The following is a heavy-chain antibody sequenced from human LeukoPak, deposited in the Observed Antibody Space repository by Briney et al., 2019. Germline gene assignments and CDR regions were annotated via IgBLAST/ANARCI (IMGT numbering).Heavy chain of an antibody. J-gene: IGHJ4*02. Sequence: SGGSLRLSCAASGLTFSNYAMSWVRQAPGKGLEWVSGISGSGDSTYYADSVKGRFTISRDNSKNKLYLQINSLRADDTAVYYCASRNYYSSSFYYYFYFDYWGQGTLATVSS. D-gene: IGHD3-22*01. CDR1: GLTFSNYA. CDR3: ASRNYYSSSFYYYFYFDY. CDR2: ISGSGDST. V-gene: IGHV3-23*01.